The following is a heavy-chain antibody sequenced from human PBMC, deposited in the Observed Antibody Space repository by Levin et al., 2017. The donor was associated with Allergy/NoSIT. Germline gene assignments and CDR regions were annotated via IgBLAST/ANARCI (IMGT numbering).Heavy chain of an antibody. Sequence: QAGGSLRLSCAASGFTFSSHWMNWVRQTPGKGLEWVANIKQDGSEKYYVGSVKGRFTISRDNAKDSLYLQMNGLRAEDTAVYYCARGAGWLPDYWGQGTLVTVSA. J-gene: IGHJ4*02. CDR2: IKQDGSEK. V-gene: IGHV3-7*03. CDR1: GFTFSSHW. CDR3: ARGAGWLPDY. D-gene: IGHD6-19*01.